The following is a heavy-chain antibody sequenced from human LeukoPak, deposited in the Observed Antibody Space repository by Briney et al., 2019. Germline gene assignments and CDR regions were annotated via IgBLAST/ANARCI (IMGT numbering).Heavy chain of an antibody. CDR2: IYYSGST. Sequence: TLSLTYTVSGGFISCGGYYGSWIRQHPGKGLEWIGYIYYSGSTYYNPSLKSRVTISVDTSKNQFSLKLSSVTAADTAVYYCARDPVSYCSSTSCYEGLFDYWGQGTLVTVSS. J-gene: IGHJ4*02. CDR1: GGFISCGGYY. D-gene: IGHD2-2*01. CDR3: ARDPVSYCSSTSCYEGLFDY. V-gene: IGHV4-31*03.